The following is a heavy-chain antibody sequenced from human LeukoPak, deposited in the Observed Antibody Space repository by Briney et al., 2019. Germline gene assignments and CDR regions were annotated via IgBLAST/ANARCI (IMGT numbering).Heavy chain of an antibody. D-gene: IGHD1-26*01. CDR1: GYTLTGYY. CDR2: TNPNSGGT. CDR3: ARAAAPLSGSYGGFDY. V-gene: IGHV1-2*02. J-gene: IGHJ4*02. Sequence: GASVTVSCKASGYTLTGYYMHWVRQAPGQGLECMGWTNPNSGGTNYAQKFQGRVTMTRDTSISTAYMELSRLRSDDTAVYYCARAAAPLSGSYGGFDYWGQGTLVTVSS.